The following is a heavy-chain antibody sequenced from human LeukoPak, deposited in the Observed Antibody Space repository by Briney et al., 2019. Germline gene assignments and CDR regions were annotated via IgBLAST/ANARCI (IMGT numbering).Heavy chain of an antibody. CDR2: ISGFGGST. J-gene: IGHJ4*02. V-gene: IGHV3-23*01. CDR3: ARRSGSSWSSFDY. Sequence: GGSLRLSCAASGFTSNNYAMNWVRQAPGKGLEWVSGISGFGGSTYYAPSVKGRLTISRDNFGNMLYLHLDSLRVEDTAIYYCARRSGSSWSSFDYWGQGALVTVSS. D-gene: IGHD6-13*01. CDR1: GFTSNNYA.